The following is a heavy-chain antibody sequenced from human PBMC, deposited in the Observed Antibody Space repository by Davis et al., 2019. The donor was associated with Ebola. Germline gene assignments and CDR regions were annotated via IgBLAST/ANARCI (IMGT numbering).Heavy chain of an antibody. V-gene: IGHV1-18*01. J-gene: IGHJ4*02. CDR2: INPSGGST. D-gene: IGHD3-22*01. CDR3: ARGRTMIVVGDFDY. CDR1: GYTFTSYG. Sequence: ASVKVSCKASGYTFTSYGISWVRQAPGQGLEWMGIINPSGGSTSYAQKLQGRVTMTTDTSTNTAYMELRSLRSDDTAVYYCARGRTMIVVGDFDYWGQGTLVTVSS.